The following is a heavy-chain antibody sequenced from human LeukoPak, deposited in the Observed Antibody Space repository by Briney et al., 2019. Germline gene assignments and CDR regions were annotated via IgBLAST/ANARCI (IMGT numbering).Heavy chain of an antibody. CDR2: IYYSGST. CDR1: GGSISSSSYY. Sequence: SETLSLTCTVSGGSISSSSYYWGWIRQPPGKGLEWIGSIYYSGSTYYNPSLKSRVTISVDTSKNQFSLKLSSVTAADTAVYYCARVGYDSSGYYYFDCWGQGTLVTVSS. V-gene: IGHV4-39*07. J-gene: IGHJ4*02. D-gene: IGHD3-22*01. CDR3: ARVGYDSSGYYYFDC.